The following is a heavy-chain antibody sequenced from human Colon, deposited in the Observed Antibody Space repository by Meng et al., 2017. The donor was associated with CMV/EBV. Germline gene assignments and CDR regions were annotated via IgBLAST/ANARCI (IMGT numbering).Heavy chain of an antibody. CDR2: INHSGST. CDR1: GGSFSGYY. D-gene: IGHD2-21*01. J-gene: IGHJ1*01. V-gene: IGHV4-34*01. Sequence: GSLRLSCAVYGGSFSGYYWSWIRQPPGKGLEWIGEINHSGSTNYNPSLKSRVTISVDTSKNQFSLRLSSVTAADTAVYYCARQPLFTGAYGRGYFLHWGQGALVTVSS. CDR3: ARQPLFTGAYGRGYFLH.